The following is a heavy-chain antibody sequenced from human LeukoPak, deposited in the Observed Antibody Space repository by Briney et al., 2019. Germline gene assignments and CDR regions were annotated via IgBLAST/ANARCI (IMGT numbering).Heavy chain of an antibody. Sequence: SETLSLTCAVYGGSFSGYYWSGIRQPPGKGLEWIGEINHSGSTNYNPSLKSRVTISVDTSKNQFSLKLSSVNAADTAVYYCARGDYYGFKGKNNWFDPWGQGTLVTVSS. D-gene: IGHD3-10*01. CDR2: INHSGST. CDR3: ARGDYYGFKGKNNWFDP. CDR1: GGSFSGYY. J-gene: IGHJ5*02. V-gene: IGHV4-34*01.